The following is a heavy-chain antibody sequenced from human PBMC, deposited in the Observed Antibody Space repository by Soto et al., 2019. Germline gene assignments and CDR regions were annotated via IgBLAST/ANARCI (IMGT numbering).Heavy chain of an antibody. Sequence: QVQLVESGGGVVQPGRSLRLPCAASGFTFSSYGMHWVRQAPGKGLEWVAVISYDGSNKYYADSVKGRFTISRDNSKNTLYLQMNSLRAEDTAVYYCAKDKGGSIADWGQGTLVTVSS. V-gene: IGHV3-30*18. CDR2: ISYDGSNK. CDR1: GFTFSSYG. CDR3: AKDKGGSIAD. D-gene: IGHD6-6*01. J-gene: IGHJ4*02.